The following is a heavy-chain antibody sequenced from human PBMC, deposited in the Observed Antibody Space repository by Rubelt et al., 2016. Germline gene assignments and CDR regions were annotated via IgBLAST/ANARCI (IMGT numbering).Heavy chain of an antibody. CDR2: INTKTGDP. CDR1: GYIFSTYG. Sequence: QVQLVQSGSELKKPGASVKVSCKASGYIFSTYGMNWVRQAPGQGLEWMGWINTKTGDPAYAQGLTGRFVFSLDTSVSKAYLQISSLKAEDTAVYYCARAKYSSSFIDYWGQGTLVTVAS. CDR3: ARAKYSSSFIDY. V-gene: IGHV7-4-1*02. D-gene: IGHD6-6*01. J-gene: IGHJ4*02.